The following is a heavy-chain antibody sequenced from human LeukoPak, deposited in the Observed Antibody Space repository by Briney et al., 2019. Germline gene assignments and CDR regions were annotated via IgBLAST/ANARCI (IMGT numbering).Heavy chain of an antibody. Sequence: GGSLRLSCAASGLSFNTYPMHWVRQAPGKGLEWVAVISNDGNNKYYADSVKGRFTISRDNSNNTLSLQMNGLRVEDTAVYYRARPDDSESFYRANHYWGRGTLVTVS. CDR3: ARPDDSESFYRANHY. CDR1: GLSFNTYP. V-gene: IGHV3-30*04. J-gene: IGHJ4*02. CDR2: ISNDGNNK. D-gene: IGHD3-10*01.